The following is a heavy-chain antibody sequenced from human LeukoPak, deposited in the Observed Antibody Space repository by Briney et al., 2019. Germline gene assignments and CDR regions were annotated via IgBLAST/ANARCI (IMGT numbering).Heavy chain of an antibody. CDR3: AKGTHSSSWHWYDP. Sequence: GGSLRLSCAASGFIFSDYYMTWIRQAPGKGLEWPSYIDSSGDVIYYADSVKGRFTISRDNAKNSLYLQMNSLRAEDTAVYYCAKGTHSSSWHWYDPWGQGTLVTVSS. J-gene: IGHJ5*02. V-gene: IGHV3-11*01. D-gene: IGHD6-13*01. CDR1: GFIFSDYY. CDR2: IDSSGDVI.